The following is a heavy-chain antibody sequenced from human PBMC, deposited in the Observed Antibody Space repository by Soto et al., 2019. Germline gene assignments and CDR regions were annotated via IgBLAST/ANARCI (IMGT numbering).Heavy chain of an antibody. CDR2: INSDGSST. CDR1: GFTFRTSW. J-gene: IGHJ4*02. Sequence: EVQLVESGGGLVQPGGSLRLSCAASGFTFRTSWWNWVGQVQGKGLGWFSRINSDGSSTGNADSVKGRFTISRDNAKNTLYLQMNSLRAEDTAVYYCVRTSLVVAAATREDYWGQGTLVTVSS. V-gene: IGHV3-74*01. D-gene: IGHD2-15*01. CDR3: VRTSLVVAAATREDY.